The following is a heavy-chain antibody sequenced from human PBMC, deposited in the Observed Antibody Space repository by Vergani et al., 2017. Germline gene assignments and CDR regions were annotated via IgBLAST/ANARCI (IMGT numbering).Heavy chain of an antibody. CDR3: AGQQARTWGMVRGAGWFDP. CDR1: GGSISSSSYY. V-gene: IGHV4-39*01. D-gene: IGHD3-10*01. CDR2: IYYSGST. J-gene: IGHJ5*02. Sequence: QLQLQESGPGLVKPSETLSLTCTVSGGSISSSSYYWGWIRQPPGKGLEWIGCIYYSGSTYYNPSLKSRVTISVDTSKNQFSLKLSAVTAADADVDYCAGQQARTWGMVRGAGWFDPWGQGTLVTVSS.